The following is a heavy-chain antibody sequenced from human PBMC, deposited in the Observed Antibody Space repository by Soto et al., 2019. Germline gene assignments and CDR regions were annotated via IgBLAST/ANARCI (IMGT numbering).Heavy chain of an antibody. V-gene: IGHV5-51*01. CDR2: IYPGDSDT. D-gene: IGHD3-9*01. CDR3: ARIELTGLDN. CDR1: GYTFATHL. J-gene: IGHJ4*02. Sequence: GESLKISFKGSGYTFATHLIAWVRQMPGKGLEWMGIIYPGDSDTRYSPSFQGQVTISADKSFSTAYLQWSSLKASETAIYFCARIELTGLDNWGQGTPVTVSS.